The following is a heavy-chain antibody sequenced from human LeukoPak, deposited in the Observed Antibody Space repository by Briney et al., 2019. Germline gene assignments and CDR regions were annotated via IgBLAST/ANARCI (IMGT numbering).Heavy chain of an antibody. CDR3: GRESRIVGTTSVWYYFDY. Sequence: PSETLSLTCAVYGGSFSGYYWSWIRQTPGKGLEWIGFIYHTGSFHYNPSLKSRVTISVDTSKNQFSLNLRSVTAADTAVYFCGRESRIVGTTSVWYYFDYWGQGTLVTVSS. J-gene: IGHJ4*02. V-gene: IGHV4-34*09. CDR2: IYHTGSF. D-gene: IGHD1-26*01. CDR1: GGSFSGYY.